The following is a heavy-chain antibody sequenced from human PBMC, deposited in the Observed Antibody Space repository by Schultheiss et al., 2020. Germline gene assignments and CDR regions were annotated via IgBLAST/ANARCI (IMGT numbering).Heavy chain of an antibody. J-gene: IGHJ5*02. CDR3: ARHYEYCSGGSCYSGWFDP. D-gene: IGHD2-15*01. V-gene: IGHV6-1*01. CDR1: GDSVSSNSAA. CDR2: TYYRSKWYN. Sequence: SETLSLTCAISGDSVSSNSAAWNWIRQSPSRGLEWLGRTYYRSKWYNDYAVSVKSRITINPDTSKNQFSLQLSSVTAADTAVYYCARHYEYCSGGSCYSGWFDPWGQGTLVTVSS.